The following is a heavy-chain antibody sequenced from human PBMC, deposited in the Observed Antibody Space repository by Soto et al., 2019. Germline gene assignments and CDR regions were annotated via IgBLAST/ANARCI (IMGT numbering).Heavy chain of an antibody. CDR3: AREPYSGSYYYGMDV. V-gene: IGHV3-33*01. J-gene: IGHJ6*02. CDR1: GFTFSSYG. Sequence: QVQLVESGGGVVQPGRSLRLSCAASGFTFSSYGMHWVRQAPGKGLEWVAVIWYDGSNKYYADSVKGRFTISRDNSKNTLYLQMTSLRAEDTAVYYCAREPYSGSYYYGMDVWGQGTTVTVSS. D-gene: IGHD1-26*01. CDR2: IWYDGSNK.